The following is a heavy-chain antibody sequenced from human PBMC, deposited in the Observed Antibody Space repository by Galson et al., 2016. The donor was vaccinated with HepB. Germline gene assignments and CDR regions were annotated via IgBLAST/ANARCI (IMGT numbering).Heavy chain of an antibody. V-gene: IGHV3-30*03. D-gene: IGHD6-13*01. CDR3: AREFKIAAPGVLDY. CDR2: VSSDETNK. CDR1: GFTFNAYA. J-gene: IGHJ4*02. Sequence: SLRLSCAASGFTFNAYAMSWVRQPPGKGLEWVALVSSDETNKFYADSVKGRFTISRDNSKNMLYLQMHSLRTEDTAVYYCAREFKIAAPGVLDYWGQGTLVTVSS.